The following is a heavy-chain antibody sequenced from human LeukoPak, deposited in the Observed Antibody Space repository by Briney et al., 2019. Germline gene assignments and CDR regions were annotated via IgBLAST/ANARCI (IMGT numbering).Heavy chain of an antibody. CDR3: ARGADCSSTSCPQGNDY. CDR2: IKQDGSEK. CDR1: GFTFCSYW. D-gene: IGHD2-2*01. J-gene: IGHJ4*02. Sequence: GGSLRLSCAASGFTFCSYWMSWVRQAPGKGLEWVANIKQDGSEKYYVDSVKGRFTISRDNAKNSLYLQMNSLRAEDTAVYYCARGADCSSTSCPQGNDYWGQGTLVTVSS. V-gene: IGHV3-7*03.